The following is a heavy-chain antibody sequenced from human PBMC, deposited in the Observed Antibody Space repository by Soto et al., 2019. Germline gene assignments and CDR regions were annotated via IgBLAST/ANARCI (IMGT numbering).Heavy chain of an antibody. D-gene: IGHD2-15*01. CDR2: RYYSEST. CDR1: GGSITTGGYY. Sequence: SETLSLTCTVSGGSITTGGYYWSWIRQLPGKGLEWIGHRYYSESTYYNPSLKSRVSISLDTSKNQFSLKLSFVTAADTAMYYCARSKCSGGSCYSWSLDYWGHGTPVTVSS. CDR3: ARSKCSGGSCYSWSLDY. V-gene: IGHV4-31*03. J-gene: IGHJ4*01.